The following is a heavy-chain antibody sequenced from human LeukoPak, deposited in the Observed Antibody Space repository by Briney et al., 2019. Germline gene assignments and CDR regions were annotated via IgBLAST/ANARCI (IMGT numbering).Heavy chain of an antibody. Sequence: GASVKVSCKASGYTFTGYYMHWVRQAPGQGLEWMGWINPNSGGTNYAQKFQGRVTMTRDTSISTAYMELSRLRSDDTAVYYCARGSYGDYEGYDYWGRGTLVTVSS. CDR2: INPNSGGT. J-gene: IGHJ4*02. V-gene: IGHV1-2*02. CDR1: GYTFTGYY. D-gene: IGHD4-17*01. CDR3: ARGSYGDYEGYDY.